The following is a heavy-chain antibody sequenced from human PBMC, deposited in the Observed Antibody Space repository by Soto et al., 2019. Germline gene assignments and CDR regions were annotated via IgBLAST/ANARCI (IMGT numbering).Heavy chain of an antibody. D-gene: IGHD4-4*01. V-gene: IGHV3-7*01. CDR3: ARHEPPYTYGMTV. CDR2: IKGDGSDK. J-gene: IGHJ6*02. CDR1: GFAFNSYW. Sequence: GGSLRLSCASSGFAFNSYWMSWVRHAPGKGLEWVANIKGDGSDKYYVDSVKGRFTISRDNARNSLYLQMNSLRAEDTAMYYCARHEPPYTYGMTVWGQGTTVTVSS.